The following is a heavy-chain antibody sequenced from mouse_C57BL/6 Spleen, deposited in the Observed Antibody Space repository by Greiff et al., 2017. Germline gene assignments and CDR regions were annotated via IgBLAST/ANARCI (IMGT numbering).Heavy chain of an antibody. D-gene: IGHD3-2*02. J-gene: IGHJ3*01. CDR2: IHPNSGST. CDR1: GYTFTSYW. V-gene: IGHV1-64*01. Sequence: QVQLKQPGAELVKPGASVKLSCKASGYTFTSYWMHWVKQRPGQGLEWIGMIHPNSGSTNYNEKFKSKATLTVDKSSSTAYMQLSSLTSEDSAVYYCARGSSGYVGLAYWGQGTLVTVSA. CDR3: ARGSSGYVGLAY.